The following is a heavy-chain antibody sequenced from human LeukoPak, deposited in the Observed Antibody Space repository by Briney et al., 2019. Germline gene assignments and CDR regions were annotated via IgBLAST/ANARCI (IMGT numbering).Heavy chain of an antibody. Sequence: GGSLRLSCAASGFTFSDYWMHWVRQAPGKGLMRVSRTNKEGTGTTYADSVRGRFTISRDNAKNTLLLQVNSLRAEDTGVYYCAREMGSSSYVLDVWGQGTMVTVSS. CDR2: TNKEGTGT. D-gene: IGHD2-2*01. J-gene: IGHJ3*01. CDR3: AREMGSSSYVLDV. V-gene: IGHV3-74*01. CDR1: GFTFSDYW.